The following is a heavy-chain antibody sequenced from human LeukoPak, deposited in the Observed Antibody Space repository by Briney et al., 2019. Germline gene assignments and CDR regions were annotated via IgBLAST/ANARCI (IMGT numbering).Heavy chain of an antibody. CDR2: INHSGST. CDR1: GGSFSGYY. J-gene: IGHJ4*02. CDR3: ARVPPGY. Sequence: PSETLSLTCAVYGGSFSGYYWSWNRQPPGKGLEWIGEINHSGSTNYNPSLKSRVTISVDTSKNQFSLKLSSVTAADTAVYYCARVPPGYLGQGTLVTVSS. V-gene: IGHV4-34*01.